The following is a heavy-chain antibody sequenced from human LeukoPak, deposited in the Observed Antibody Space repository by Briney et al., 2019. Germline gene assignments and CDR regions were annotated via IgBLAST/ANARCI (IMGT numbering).Heavy chain of an antibody. CDR2: IKQDGSEK. D-gene: IGHD2-2*01. Sequence: AGGSLRLSCAASGFTFSSYGMNWVRQAPGKGLEWVANIKQDGSEKYYVDSVKGRFTISRDNAKNSLYLQMNSLRAEDTAVYYCASLATSCYPPPCYYYYMDVWGKGTTVTVSS. CDR1: GFTFSSYG. V-gene: IGHV3-7*01. CDR3: ASLATSCYPPPCYYYYMDV. J-gene: IGHJ6*03.